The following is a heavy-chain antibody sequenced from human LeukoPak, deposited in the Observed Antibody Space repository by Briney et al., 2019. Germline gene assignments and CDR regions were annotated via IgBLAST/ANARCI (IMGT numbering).Heavy chain of an antibody. J-gene: IGHJ6*02. CDR2: IWYDGSNK. Sequence: PGGSLRLSCAASGFTFSSYGMHWVRQAPGKGLEWVAVIWYDGSNKYYADSVKGRFPISRDNSKNTLYLQMNSLRAEDTAVYYCARDCSGGSCPTFYGMDVWGQGTTVTVSS. D-gene: IGHD2-15*01. CDR3: ARDCSGGSCPTFYGMDV. V-gene: IGHV3-33*01. CDR1: GFTFSSYG.